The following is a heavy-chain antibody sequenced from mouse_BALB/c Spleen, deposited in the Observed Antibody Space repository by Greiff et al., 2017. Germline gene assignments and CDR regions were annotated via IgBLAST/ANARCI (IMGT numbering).Heavy chain of an antibody. V-gene: IGHV1S56*01. J-gene: IGHJ2*01. Sequence: QVQLKESGPELVKPGASVRISCKASGYTFTSYYIHWVKQRPGQGLEWIGWIYPGNVNTKYNEKFKGKATLTADKSSSTAYMQLSSLTSEDSAVYFCARRGEVRGLDYWGQGTTLTVSS. CDR3: ARRGEVRGLDY. CDR2: IYPGNVNT. CDR1: GYTFTSYY. D-gene: IGHD2-14*01.